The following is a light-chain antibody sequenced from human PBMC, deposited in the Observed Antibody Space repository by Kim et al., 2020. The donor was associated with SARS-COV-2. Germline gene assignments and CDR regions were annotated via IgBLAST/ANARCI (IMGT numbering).Light chain of an antibody. CDR2: GTS. CDR3: QQYNDWTAYT. CDR1: QSVNSN. V-gene: IGKV3-15*01. Sequence: VSPGERAPLSCRASQSVNSNLAWYQQKPGQAPRLVIFGTSTRATGLPARFSGSGSGTEFTLTISNVQSEDFAVYYCQQYNDWTAYTFGQGTKLEI. J-gene: IGKJ2*01.